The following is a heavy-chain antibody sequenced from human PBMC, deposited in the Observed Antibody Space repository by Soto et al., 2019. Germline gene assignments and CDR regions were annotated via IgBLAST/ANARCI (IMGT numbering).Heavy chain of an antibody. V-gene: IGHV3-23*01. CDR1: GFTFSGYS. D-gene: IGHD6-19*01. Sequence: HPGGSLRLSCAASGFTFSGYSMSWVRQAPGKGLEWVSSVSDSGGMTNYADSVQGRFTISRDNSKNTLYLEMNSLSADDTAIYYCAKNPRPSGWIWFDYWGQGALVTVSS. CDR3: AKNPRPSGWIWFDY. J-gene: IGHJ4*02. CDR2: VSDSGGMT.